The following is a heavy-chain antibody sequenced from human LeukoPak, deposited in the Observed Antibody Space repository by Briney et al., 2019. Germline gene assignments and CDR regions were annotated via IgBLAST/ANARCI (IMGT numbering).Heavy chain of an antibody. V-gene: IGHV3-7*01. CDR3: ARGLAEYNRYFDY. CDR2: IKQDGSEK. J-gene: IGHJ4*02. Sequence: GGSLRLSCAASGFTFSSYWMSWVRQAPGKGLEWVANIKQDGSEKYYVDSVKGRFTISRDNAKNSLYLQMNSLRAEDTAVYYCARGLAEYNRYFDYWGQGTLVTVSS. D-gene: IGHD6-6*01. CDR1: GFTFSSYW.